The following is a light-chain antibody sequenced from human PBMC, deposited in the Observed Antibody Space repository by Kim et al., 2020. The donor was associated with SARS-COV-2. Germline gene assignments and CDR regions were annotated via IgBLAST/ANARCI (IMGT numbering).Light chain of an antibody. Sequence: QSALTQPASVSGSPGQSITISCTGTSSDVGGYNYVSWYQQHPGKAPRLLIYDVTKRASGVSNRFSGSKSGNTASLIISGLQAKDEADYYFNSFLTSSTTYGFGPGTKVTVL. CDR3: NSFLTSSTTYG. J-gene: IGLJ1*01. V-gene: IGLV2-14*03. CDR2: DVT. CDR1: SSDVGGYNY.